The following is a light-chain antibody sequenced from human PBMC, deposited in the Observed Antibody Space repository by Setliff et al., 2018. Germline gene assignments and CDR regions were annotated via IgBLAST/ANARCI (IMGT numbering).Light chain of an antibody. Sequence: DVQITQSPSSLSAPLGDRVTITCRSSQSISLYLNWYQQKPGKAPQVLILGASTLESGVPSRFSGGGSGRDFTLTINGLQPEDSASYFCQQSYISPWTFGPGTKVDIK. CDR3: QQSYISPWT. V-gene: IGKV1-39*01. CDR2: GAS. CDR1: QSISLY. J-gene: IGKJ1*01.